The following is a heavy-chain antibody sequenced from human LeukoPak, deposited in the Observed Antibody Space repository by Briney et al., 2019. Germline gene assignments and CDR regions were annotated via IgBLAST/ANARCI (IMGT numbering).Heavy chain of an antibody. V-gene: IGHV3-15*01. CDR3: TTDDYGDYWGAFDI. D-gene: IGHD4-17*01. Sequence: PWGSLRLSCAASGFTFSNAWMSWVRQAPGKGLEWVGRIKSKTDGGTTDYAAPVKGRFTISRDDSKNTLYLQMNSLKTEDTAVYYCTTDDYGDYWGAFDIWGQGTMVTVSS. CDR1: GFTFSNAW. J-gene: IGHJ3*02. CDR2: IKSKTDGGTT.